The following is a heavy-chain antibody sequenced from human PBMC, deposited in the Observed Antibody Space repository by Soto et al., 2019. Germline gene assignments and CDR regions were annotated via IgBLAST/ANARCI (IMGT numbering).Heavy chain of an antibody. J-gene: IGHJ4*02. CDR3: ARVSIISTPFFDY. V-gene: IGHV4-59*01. Sequence: PSETLSLTCTVSGGSIRSYYWSWIRQPPGKGLEWIGYIYYSGSTNYNHNLKTRVTISVDTSKSQFSLNLNSVTAADTAVYYCARVSIISTPFFDYWGQGTLVTVSS. CDR2: IYYSGST. CDR1: GGSIRSYY.